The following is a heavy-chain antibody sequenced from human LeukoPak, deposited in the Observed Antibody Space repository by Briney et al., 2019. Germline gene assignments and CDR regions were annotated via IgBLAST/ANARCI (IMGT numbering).Heavy chain of an antibody. J-gene: IGHJ4*02. CDR3: ARLSGCSGGSCYSGVLDY. CDR2: IYYSGST. Sequence: SETLSLTCAVYGGSFSGYYWSWIRQPPGKGLEWIGYIYYSGSTNYNPSLKSRVTISVDTSKNQFSLKLSSVTAADTAVYYCARLSGCSGGSCYSGVLDYWGQGTLVTVSS. V-gene: IGHV4-59*08. D-gene: IGHD2-15*01. CDR1: GGSFSGYY.